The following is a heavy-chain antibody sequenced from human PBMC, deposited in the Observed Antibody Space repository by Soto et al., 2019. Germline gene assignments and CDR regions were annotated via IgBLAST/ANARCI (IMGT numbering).Heavy chain of an antibody. D-gene: IGHD3-3*01. V-gene: IGHV1-2*02. J-gene: IGHJ3*02. CDR3: ARGGGVGVAGSAAFDM. CDR1: GYPVTAYY. CDR2: INPATGAA. Sequence: QLHLVQSGAVVKKPGASVTVSCSASGYPVTAYYMHWVRQAPGRGLEWMGGINPATGAAKYTQTFQGRVTMTRDTSTRTVFMEPSGLTSEDTAVFYCARGGGVGVAGSAAFDMWGQGTLVTVSS.